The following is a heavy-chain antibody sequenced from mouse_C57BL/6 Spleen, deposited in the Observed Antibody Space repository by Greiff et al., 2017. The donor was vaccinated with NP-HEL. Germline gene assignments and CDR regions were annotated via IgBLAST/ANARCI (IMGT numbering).Heavy chain of an antibody. D-gene: IGHD2-5*01. CDR1: GFSLTSYG. CDR2: IWRGGST. V-gene: IGHV2-5*01. Sequence: VMLVESGPGLVQPSQSLSITCTVSGFSLTSYGVHWVRQSPGKGLEWLGVIWRGGSTDYNAAFMSRLSITKDNSKSQVFFKMNSLQADDTAIYYCAKNWSNYDYYAMDYWGQGTSVTVSS. J-gene: IGHJ4*01. CDR3: AKNWSNYDYYAMDY.